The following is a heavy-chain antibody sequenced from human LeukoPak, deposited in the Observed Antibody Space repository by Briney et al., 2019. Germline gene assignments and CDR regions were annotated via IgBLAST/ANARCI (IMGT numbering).Heavy chain of an antibody. D-gene: IGHD3-22*01. J-gene: IGHJ4*02. CDR2: IYTSGST. V-gene: IGHV4-4*09. Sequence: SETLTLTCTVSGGSISSYYWSWIRQPPGKGLEWIGYIYTSGSTNYNPSLKSRVTISVDTSKNQFSLKLSSVPPADTAVYYCAGHTYYYDSSGYYYYFAYWGQGTLVTVSS. CDR1: GGSISSYY. CDR3: AGHTYYYDSSGYYYYFAY.